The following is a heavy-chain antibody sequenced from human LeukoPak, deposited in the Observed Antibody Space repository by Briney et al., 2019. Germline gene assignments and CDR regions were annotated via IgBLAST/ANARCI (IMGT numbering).Heavy chain of an antibody. V-gene: IGHV3-23*01. CDR1: GFTFSSYA. CDR3: ARVFWEKDGFIGAFDI. D-gene: IGHD3-3*01. J-gene: IGHJ3*02. Sequence: GGSLRLSCAASGFTFSSYAMSWVRQAPGKGLEWVSAISGSGGSTYYADSVKGRLTISRDNSKNTLYLQMNSLRAEDTAVYYCARVFWEKDGFIGAFDIWGQGTMVTVSS. CDR2: ISGSGGST.